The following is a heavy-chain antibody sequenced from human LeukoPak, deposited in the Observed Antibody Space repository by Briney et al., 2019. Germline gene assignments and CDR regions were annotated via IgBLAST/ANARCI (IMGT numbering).Heavy chain of an antibody. Sequence: PSETLSLTCAVYGGSFSGYYWSWIRQPPGKGLEWIGEINHSGSTNYNPSLKSRVTISVDTSKNQFSLKLSSMTAADTAVYYCARGHSPGYSSGWYLDYFDYWGQGTLVTVSS. J-gene: IGHJ4*02. CDR1: GGSFSGYY. CDR3: ARGHSPGYSSGWYLDYFDY. V-gene: IGHV4-34*01. CDR2: INHSGST. D-gene: IGHD6-19*01.